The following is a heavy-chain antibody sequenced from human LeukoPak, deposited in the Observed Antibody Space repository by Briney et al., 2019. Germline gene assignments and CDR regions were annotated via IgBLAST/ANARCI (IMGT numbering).Heavy chain of an antibody. CDR1: GYTFTGYY. V-gene: IGHV1-2*02. Sequence: EASVKVSCKASGYTFTGYYMHWVRQAPGQGLEWMGWINPNSGGTNYAQKFQGRVTMTRDTSISTAYMELSRLRSDDTAVYYCAREHLTSDDAFDIWGQGTMVTVS. CDR3: AREHLTSDDAFDI. CDR2: INPNSGGT. J-gene: IGHJ3*02.